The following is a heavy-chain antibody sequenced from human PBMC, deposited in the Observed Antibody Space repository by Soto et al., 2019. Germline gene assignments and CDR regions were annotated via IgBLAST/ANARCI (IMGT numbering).Heavy chain of an antibody. CDR2: INPGSGTT. CDR3: ARPTVYYFAY. CDR1: GFTFSNYY. J-gene: IGHJ4*02. V-gene: IGHV1-46*03. D-gene: IGHD4-17*01. Sequence: QVQLVQSGAEVKKPGASVKVSCKTSGFTFSNYYIHWVRQAPGQGLEWMGIINPGSGTTNYAQKFQGRITVTWDTSTSTVYMQVSSLTSDDTAVYYCARPTVYYFAYWGQGTLITVSS.